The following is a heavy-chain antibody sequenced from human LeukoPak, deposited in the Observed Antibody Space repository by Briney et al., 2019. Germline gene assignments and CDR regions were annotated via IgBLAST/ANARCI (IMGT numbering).Heavy chain of an antibody. CDR2: IYYRGST. Sequence: SETLSLTCTVSGGSISSYYWSWIRQPPGKGLEWIGYIYYRGSTNYNPSLKSRVTISVDTSKNQFSLKLSSVTAADTAVYYCARASGTTKGGNWFDPWGQGTLVTVSS. V-gene: IGHV4-59*01. D-gene: IGHD1-1*01. J-gene: IGHJ5*02. CDR3: ARASGTTKGGNWFDP. CDR1: GGSISSYY.